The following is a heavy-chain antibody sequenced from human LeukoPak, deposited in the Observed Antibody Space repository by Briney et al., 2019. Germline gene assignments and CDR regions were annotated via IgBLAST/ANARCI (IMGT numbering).Heavy chain of an antibody. D-gene: IGHD1-26*01. CDR1: GYTFSSYY. CDR3: ARQWVFDY. V-gene: IGHV1-46*01. CDR2: INPSDGST. J-gene: IGHJ4*02. Sequence: GASVTVSCKASGYTFSSYYIHWVRQAPGQGLEWMGIINPSDGSTSYAQKFQGRVTMTRDTSTSTVYMELSSLRSEDTAVYYCARQWVFDYWGQGTLGTVSS.